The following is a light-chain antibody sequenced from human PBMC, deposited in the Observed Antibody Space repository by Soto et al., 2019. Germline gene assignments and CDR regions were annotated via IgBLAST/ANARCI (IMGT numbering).Light chain of an antibody. CDR2: LNSDGSH. CDR1: SGHSSYA. CDR3: QTWGTGIRV. Sequence: QPVLTQSPSASASLGASVKLTCTLSSGHSSYAIAWHQQQPEKGPRYLMKLNSDGSHSKGDGIPDRFSGSSSGAERYLNISSLQSEDEADYYCQTWGTGIRVFGGGTQLTVL. V-gene: IGLV4-69*01. J-gene: IGLJ2*01.